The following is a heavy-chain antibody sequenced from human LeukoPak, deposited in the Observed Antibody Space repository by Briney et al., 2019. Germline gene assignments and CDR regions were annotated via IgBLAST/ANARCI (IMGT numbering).Heavy chain of an antibody. J-gene: IGHJ5*02. Sequence: SETLSLTCTVSGGSVSSSRYYWGWIRQSPGKGLESIGTIYYTRTTYYNPSLNSRVTISVDTSKNQFSLKLSSVTAADTAVYYCARDFWVNYYDSSGYYPWGQGTLVTVSS. CDR2: IYYTRTT. V-gene: IGHV4-39*07. D-gene: IGHD3-22*01. CDR1: GGSVSSSRYY. CDR3: ARDFWVNYYDSSGYYP.